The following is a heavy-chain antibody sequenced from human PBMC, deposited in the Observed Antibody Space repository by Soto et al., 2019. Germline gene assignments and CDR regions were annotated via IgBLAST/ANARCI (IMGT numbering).Heavy chain of an antibody. Sequence: LRLSCAASGFTFNSYTMTWVRQAPGKGLEWVSGISGSGASTFYADSVKGRFTISRDNSKNTLYVQMNSLRAEDTAIYYCAKDRSWRVVVPAPMSPKYYGMDVWGQGTTVTVSS. CDR1: GFTFNSYT. D-gene: IGHD2-2*01. CDR2: ISGSGAST. V-gene: IGHV3-23*01. J-gene: IGHJ6*02. CDR3: AKDRSWRVVVPAPMSPKYYGMDV.